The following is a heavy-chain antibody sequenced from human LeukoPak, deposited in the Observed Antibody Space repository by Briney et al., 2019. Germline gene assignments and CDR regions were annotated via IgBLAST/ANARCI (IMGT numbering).Heavy chain of an antibody. CDR1: GGSISSGDYY. V-gene: IGHV4-30-4*02. CDR3: ARAQGDSSGYGGDFDI. CDR2: IYYSGST. Sequence: SETLSLTCTVSGGSISSGDYYWSWIRQPPGKGLEWIGYIYYSGSTYYNPSLKSRVTISVDTSKIQFSLKLSSVTAADTAVYYCARAQGDSSGYGGDFDIWGQGTMVTVSS. D-gene: IGHD3-22*01. J-gene: IGHJ3*02.